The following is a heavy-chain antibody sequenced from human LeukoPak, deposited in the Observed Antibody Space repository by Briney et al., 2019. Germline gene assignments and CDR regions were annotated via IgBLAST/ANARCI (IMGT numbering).Heavy chain of an antibody. CDR2: VTSNDYI. CDR3: ARHPYCSSTTCYGIDY. J-gene: IGHJ4*02. V-gene: IGHV3-21*01. Sequence: PGGSLRLSCAASGFTFSSYSTNWVRQAPGKGLEWVSSVTSNDYIFYADSMKGRFTISRDNAKNSLFLQMNSLRADDTAVYYCARHPYCSSTTCYGIDYWGQGTLVAVSS. D-gene: IGHD2-2*01. CDR1: GFTFSSYS.